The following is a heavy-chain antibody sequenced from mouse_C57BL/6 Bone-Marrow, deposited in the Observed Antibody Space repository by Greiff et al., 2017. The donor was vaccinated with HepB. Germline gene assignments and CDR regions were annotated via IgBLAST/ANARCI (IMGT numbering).Heavy chain of an antibody. CDR1: GYTFTDYY. V-gene: IGHV1-26*01. D-gene: IGHD2-3*01. Sequence: EVQLQQSGPELVKPGASVKISCKASGYTFTDYYMNWVKQSHGKSLEWIGDINPNNGGTSYNQKFKGKATLTVDKSSSTAYMELRSLTSEDSAVYYCAVRDGYYWGDYWGQGTTLTVSS. CDR3: AVRDGYYWGDY. J-gene: IGHJ2*01. CDR2: INPNNGGT.